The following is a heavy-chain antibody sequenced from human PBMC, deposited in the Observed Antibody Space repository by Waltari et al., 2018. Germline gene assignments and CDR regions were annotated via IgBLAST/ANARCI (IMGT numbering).Heavy chain of an antibody. CDR3: AKFSSSYKLGYMDV. CDR2: MSWNSGTL. J-gene: IGHJ6*03. CDR1: GFTFDEYE. D-gene: IGHD6-6*01. V-gene: IGHV3-9*01. Sequence: EEQLEESGGGLVQPGRSLRLSCAASGFTFDEYEMHWVRQAPGEGLEWVASMSWNSGTLRYAPSVEGRVTVSRDNGRNSLFLQMSSLRAEDTALYCCAKFSSSYKLGYMDVWGKGTTVTVAS.